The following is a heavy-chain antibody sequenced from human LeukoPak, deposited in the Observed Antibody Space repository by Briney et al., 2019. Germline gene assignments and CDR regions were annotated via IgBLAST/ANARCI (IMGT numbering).Heavy chain of an antibody. CDR1: GGTFSSYA. CDR3: ARHGDGGPKSYYFDY. D-gene: IGHD2-15*01. CDR2: IIPIFGTA. V-gene: IGHV1-69*05. Sequence: SVKVSCKASGGTFSSYAISWVRQAPGQGLEWMGRIIPIFGTANYAQKFQGRVTVTTDESTSTAYMELSSLRSEDTAVYYCARHGDGGPKSYYFDYWGQGTLVTVSS. J-gene: IGHJ4*02.